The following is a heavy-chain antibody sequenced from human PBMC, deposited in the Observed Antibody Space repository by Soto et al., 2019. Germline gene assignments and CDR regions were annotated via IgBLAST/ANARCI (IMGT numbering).Heavy chain of an antibody. CDR1: GYTFTSYD. J-gene: IGHJ6*02. D-gene: IGHD6-13*01. V-gene: IGHV1-8*01. CDR3: ARLGYSSSWYYYYYYGMDV. CDR2: MNPNSGNT. Sequence: QVQLVQSGAEVKKPGASVKVSCKASGYTFTSYDINWVRQATGQGLEWMGWMNPNSGNTGYAQKFQGRVTMTRHTSISTAYMELSSLRSEDTAVYYCARLGYSSSWYYYYYYGMDVWGQGTTVTVSS.